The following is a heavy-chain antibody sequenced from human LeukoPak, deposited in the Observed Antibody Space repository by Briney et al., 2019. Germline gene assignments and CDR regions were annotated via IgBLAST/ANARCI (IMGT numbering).Heavy chain of an antibody. CDR1: GFTFSSYE. J-gene: IGHJ3*02. Sequence: GGSLRLSCAASGFTFSSYEMNWVRQAPGKGLEWVSYISSSGSTIYYADSVKGRFTISRDNAKNSLYLQMNSLRAEDTAVYYCAKNQNGYSSANDALNIWGQGTMVTVSS. D-gene: IGHD5-18*01. CDR2: ISSSGSTI. CDR3: AKNQNGYSSANDALNI. V-gene: IGHV3-48*03.